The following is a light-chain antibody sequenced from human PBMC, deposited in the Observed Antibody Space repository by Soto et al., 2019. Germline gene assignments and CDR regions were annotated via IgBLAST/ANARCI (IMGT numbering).Light chain of an antibody. CDR3: QQYNNWPRT. V-gene: IGKV3-15*01. Sequence: EIVMTQSPATLSVSPGERATLSCRASQSVSNNLAWYQQKPGQAPRLLIYGASTRATGIPARFIGRGSGTEFSLTISSLQSEDFAVYYCQQYNNWPRTFGQGTKVEIK. J-gene: IGKJ1*01. CDR1: QSVSNN. CDR2: GAS.